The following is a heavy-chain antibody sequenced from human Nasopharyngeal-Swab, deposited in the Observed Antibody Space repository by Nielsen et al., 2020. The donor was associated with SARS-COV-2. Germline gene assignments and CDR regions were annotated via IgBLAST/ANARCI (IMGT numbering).Heavy chain of an antibody. V-gene: IGHV4-39*01. D-gene: IGHD3-3*01. J-gene: IGHJ4*02. Sequence: SETLSLTCTASGGSISSSSYYWGWIRQPPGKGLEWIGSIYYSGSTYYNPSLKSRVTISVDTSKNQFSLKLSSVTAADTAVYYCASGLRFLEWLPLDYWGQGTLVTVSS. CDR3: ASGLRFLEWLPLDY. CDR1: GGSISSSSYY. CDR2: IYYSGST.